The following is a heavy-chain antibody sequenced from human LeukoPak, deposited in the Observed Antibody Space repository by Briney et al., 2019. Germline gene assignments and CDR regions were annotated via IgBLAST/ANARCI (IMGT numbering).Heavy chain of an antibody. D-gene: IGHD1-26*01. CDR2: INHSGST. Sequence: SETLSLTCAVYGGSFSGYYWSWLRQPPGKGLEWIGEINHSGSTNYNPSLKSRVTISVDTSKNQFSLKLSSVTAADTAVYYCASNGGQIVGATRKFDYWGQGTLVTVSS. CDR3: ASNGGQIVGATRKFDY. CDR1: GGSFSGYY. V-gene: IGHV4-34*01. J-gene: IGHJ4*02.